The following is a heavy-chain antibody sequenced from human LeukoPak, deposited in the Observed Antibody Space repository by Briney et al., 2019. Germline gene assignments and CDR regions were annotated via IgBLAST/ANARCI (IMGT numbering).Heavy chain of an antibody. J-gene: IGHJ5*02. CDR3: ARDRVGATISLDH. Sequence: GASVKVSCKASGYTFTSSYMHWVRQAPGQGLEWMGIINPGGGTTSYAQKFQGRVTMTRDTSTSTVYMELSSLRSEDTAVYYCARDRVGATISLDHWGQGTLVTVSS. CDR2: INPGGGTT. V-gene: IGHV1-46*01. CDR1: GYTFTSSY. D-gene: IGHD1-26*01.